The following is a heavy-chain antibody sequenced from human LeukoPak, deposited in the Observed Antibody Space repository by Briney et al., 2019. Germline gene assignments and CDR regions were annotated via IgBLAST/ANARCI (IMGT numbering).Heavy chain of an antibody. Sequence: SETLSLTCAVYGGSFSGYYWSWIRQPPGKGLEWIGEINHSGSTNYNPSHKSRVTISVDTSKNQFSLKLSSVTAADTAVYYCASIGGHYYYYYMDVWGKGTTVTVSS. D-gene: IGHD3-10*01. V-gene: IGHV4-34*01. CDR2: INHSGST. J-gene: IGHJ6*03. CDR3: ASIGGHYYYYYMDV. CDR1: GGSFSGYY.